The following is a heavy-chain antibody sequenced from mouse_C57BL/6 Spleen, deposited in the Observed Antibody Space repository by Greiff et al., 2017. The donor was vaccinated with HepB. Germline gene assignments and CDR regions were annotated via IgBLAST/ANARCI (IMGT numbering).Heavy chain of an antibody. CDR3: TRADYYGSSYWYFDV. V-gene: IGHV5-9-1*02. Sequence: EVQRVESGEGLVKPGGSLKLSCAASGFTFSSYAMSWVRQTPEKRLEWVAYISSGGDYIYYADTVKGRFTISRDNARNTLYLQMSSLKSEDTAMYYCTRADYYGSSYWYFDVWGTGTTVTVSS. J-gene: IGHJ1*03. CDR1: GFTFSSYA. CDR2: ISSGGDYI. D-gene: IGHD1-1*01.